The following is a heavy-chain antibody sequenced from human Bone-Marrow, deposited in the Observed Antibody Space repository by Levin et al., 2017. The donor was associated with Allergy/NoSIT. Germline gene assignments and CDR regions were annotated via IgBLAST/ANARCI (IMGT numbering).Heavy chain of an antibody. D-gene: IGHD3-10*01. CDR3: AKSLWFVAYFDY. J-gene: IGHJ4*02. Sequence: SETLSLTCAVSGGSISSGGYSWSWIRQPPGKGLEWIGYIYHSGSTYYNPSLKSRVTISMDRSKNHFPLNLTSVTAADTAVDFGAKSLWFVAYFDYWGQGTLVTVSS. CDR1: GGSISSGGYS. V-gene: IGHV4-30-2*01. CDR2: IYHSGST.